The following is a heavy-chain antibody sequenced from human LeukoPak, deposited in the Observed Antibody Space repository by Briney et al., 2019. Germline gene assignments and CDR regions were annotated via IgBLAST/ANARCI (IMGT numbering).Heavy chain of an antibody. Sequence: AASVKVSCKASGYTFSSNDINWVRQATGQGLEWMGWMNPNSGNTAYAQKFQGRVTMTRDTSISTAYMELRGLRSDDTAVYYCAKAGTPRGKWFDPWGQGTLVTVSA. J-gene: IGHJ5*02. CDR3: AKAGTPRGKWFDP. V-gene: IGHV1-8*01. D-gene: IGHD1/OR15-1a*01. CDR1: GYTFSSND. CDR2: MNPNSGNT.